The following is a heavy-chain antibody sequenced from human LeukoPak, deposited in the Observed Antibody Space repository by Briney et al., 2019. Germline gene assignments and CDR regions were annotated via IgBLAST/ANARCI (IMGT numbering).Heavy chain of an antibody. CDR1: GYTFTSYD. CDR2: MNPNSGNT. Sequence: ASVKVPCKASGYTFTSYDINWVRQAPGQGLEWMGWMNPNSGNTGYAQKFQGRVTMTRNTSISTAYMELSSLRSEDTAVYYCARGGLIVVVPALMDVWGQGTTVTVSS. CDR3: ARGGLIVVVPALMDV. J-gene: IGHJ6*02. D-gene: IGHD2-2*01. V-gene: IGHV1-8*01.